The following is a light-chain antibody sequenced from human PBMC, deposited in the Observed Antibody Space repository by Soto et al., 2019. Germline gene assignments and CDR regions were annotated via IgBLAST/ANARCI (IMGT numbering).Light chain of an antibody. Sequence: QSALTQPRSVSGSPGQSVTISCTGTSSDVGGYNFVSWYQHHPGKAPKLIIYDVTKRPSGVPDRFSGSRSGNTASLTISGLQAEDEADYYCCSDAGSYTWGFGGGTKLTGL. CDR2: DVT. J-gene: IGLJ3*02. CDR3: CSDAGSYTWG. CDR1: SSDVGGYNF. V-gene: IGLV2-11*01.